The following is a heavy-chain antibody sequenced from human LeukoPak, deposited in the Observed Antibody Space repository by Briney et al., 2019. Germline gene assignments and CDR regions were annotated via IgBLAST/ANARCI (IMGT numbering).Heavy chain of an antibody. CDR2: IIPIIHTP. CDR1: GDTFSNYA. CDR3: ARVDPTYVVREVY. J-gene: IGHJ4*02. D-gene: IGHD3-16*01. Sequence: SVKVSCKASGDTFSNYAITWVRQAPGQGLEWMGGIIPIIHTPNYAQKFQGRVTITTDKSTTTAYMELSSLRSEDTAVYYCARVDPTYVVREVYWGQGTLVTVSS. V-gene: IGHV1-69*05.